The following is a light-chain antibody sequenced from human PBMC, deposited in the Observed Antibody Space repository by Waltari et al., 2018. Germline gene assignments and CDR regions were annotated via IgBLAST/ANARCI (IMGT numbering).Light chain of an antibody. CDR3: QQYYSSPYT. CDR2: WAS. J-gene: IGKJ2*01. Sequence: DIVMTQSPDSLAVSLGERATINCKSSQRVLNSSNNKNYLAWYQQKPGQPPKLLFYWASTRESGVPDRFSASGSGTDFTLTISRLQPEDVAIYYCQQYYSSPYTFGQGTRLEIK. CDR1: QRVLNSSNNKNY. V-gene: IGKV4-1*01.